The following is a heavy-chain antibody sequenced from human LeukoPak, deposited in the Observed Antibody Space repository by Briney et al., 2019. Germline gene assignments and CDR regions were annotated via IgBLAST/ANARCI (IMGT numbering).Heavy chain of an antibody. Sequence: SETLSLTCTVSGGSMSDFYWRWIRQPAGKGLEWIGRISASGTTDYNPSLKRRLTMSVDTSNNQVSLRLSSVTAADTAMYYCTKGSSYNWNLFDHWGQGALVTVSS. V-gene: IGHV4-4*07. CDR2: ISASGTT. D-gene: IGHD1-20*01. CDR1: GGSMSDFY. J-gene: IGHJ4*02. CDR3: TKGSSYNWNLFDH.